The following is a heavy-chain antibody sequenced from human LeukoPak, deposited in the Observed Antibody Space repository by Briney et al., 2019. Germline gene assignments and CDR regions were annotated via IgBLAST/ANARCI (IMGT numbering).Heavy chain of an antibody. CDR2: IYYSGGT. CDR1: GGSISSYY. V-gene: IGHV4-59*01. Sequence: SETLSLTCTVSGGSISSYYWSWIRQPLGKGLEWIGYIYYSGGTNCNPSLKSRVTISVDTSKNQFSLKLSSVTAADTAVYYCARDSFRDYVWGSYRYTEGAFDIWGQGTMVTVSS. CDR3: ARDSFRDYVWGSYRYTEGAFDI. D-gene: IGHD3-16*02. J-gene: IGHJ3*02.